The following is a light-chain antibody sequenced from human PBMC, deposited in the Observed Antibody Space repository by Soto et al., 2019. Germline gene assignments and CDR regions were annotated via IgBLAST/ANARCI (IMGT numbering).Light chain of an antibody. CDR2: GAS. J-gene: IGKJ1*01. CDR3: QQYGSSGT. CDR1: QSVSSSY. Sequence: IVFTQAPSTLTLSPGERATLSCRASQSVSSSYLAWYQQKPGQAPRLLNYGASSRATGIPDRFSGSGSGTDFTLTSSRVEPEYFAVYYCQQYGSSGTFGQGTKVDI. V-gene: IGKV3-20*01.